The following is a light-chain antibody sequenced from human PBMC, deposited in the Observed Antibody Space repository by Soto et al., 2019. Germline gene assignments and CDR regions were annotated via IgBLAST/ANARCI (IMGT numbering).Light chain of an antibody. J-gene: IGKJ1*01. V-gene: IGKV3-20*01. CDR2: GAS. CDR1: QSVSSY. Sequence: IEWTQSPATLSLSPWELATLSCRASQSVSSYLAWYHQKPGQAPRLLIYGASNRATGIPDRFSGTGSGTDFTLTISRLEPEDFAVYYCQQYDRSPKTFGQGTKVDIK. CDR3: QQYDRSPKT.